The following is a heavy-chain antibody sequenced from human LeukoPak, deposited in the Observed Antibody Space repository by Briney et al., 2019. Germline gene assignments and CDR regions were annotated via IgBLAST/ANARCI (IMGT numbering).Heavy chain of an antibody. V-gene: IGHV4-30-2*01. D-gene: IGHD6-19*01. CDR1: GGSISSGGYS. CDR3: ARGIGVYSSGWYVGFDP. J-gene: IGHJ5*02. Sequence: PSETLSLTCAVSGGSISSGGYSWSWIRQPPGKGLEWIGYIYHSGSTYYNPSLKSRVTISVDRSKNQFSLKLSSVTAADTAVYYCARGIGVYSSGWYVGFDPWGQGTLVTVSS. CDR2: IYHSGST.